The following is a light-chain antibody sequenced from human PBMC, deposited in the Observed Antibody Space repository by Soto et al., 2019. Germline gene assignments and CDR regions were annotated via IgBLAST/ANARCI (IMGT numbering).Light chain of an antibody. CDR2: ENN. CDR3: QSYDSSNLWV. J-gene: IGLJ3*02. Sequence: NFMLTQPHSVSESPGKTVTISCTRSSGSIASNYVQWYQQRPGSAPTTVIYENNQRPSGVPDRFSGSIDSSSNSASLTISGLKTEDEADYCCQSYDSSNLWVFGGGTKLTVL. CDR1: SGSIASNY. V-gene: IGLV6-57*04.